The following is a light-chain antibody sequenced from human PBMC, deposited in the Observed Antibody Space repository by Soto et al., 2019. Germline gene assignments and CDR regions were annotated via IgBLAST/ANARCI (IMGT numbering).Light chain of an antibody. CDR1: QRVSNN. J-gene: IGKJ4*01. V-gene: IGKV3-11*01. CDR3: QQRDNWPLT. Sequence: ETVLTQSPATLSLSPGDSATLSCRASQRVSNNLAWYQQRPGQTPRLLIYDASKRATGIPARFSGSGYGTYFTLPISSLEPGDFAIYYCQQRDNWPLTFGGGTKVEI. CDR2: DAS.